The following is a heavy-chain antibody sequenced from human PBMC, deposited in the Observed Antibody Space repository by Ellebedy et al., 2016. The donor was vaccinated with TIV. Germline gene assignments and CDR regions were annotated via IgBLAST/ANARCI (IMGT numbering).Heavy chain of an antibody. CDR1: GGTFSSYA. Sequence: SVKVSXXASGGTFSSYAISWVRQAPGQGLEWMGGIIPIFGTANYAQKFQGRVTITADESTSTAYMELSSLRSEDTAVYYCARGTRHTGYYYDSSGLPIYGMDVWGQGTTVTVSS. CDR2: IIPIFGTA. V-gene: IGHV1-69*13. CDR3: ARGTRHTGYYYDSSGLPIYGMDV. J-gene: IGHJ6*02. D-gene: IGHD3-22*01.